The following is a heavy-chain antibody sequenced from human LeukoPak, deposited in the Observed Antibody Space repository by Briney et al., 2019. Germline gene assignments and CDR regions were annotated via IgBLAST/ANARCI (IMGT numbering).Heavy chain of an antibody. CDR1: GGSFSGYY. V-gene: IGHV4-34*01. Sequence: SESLSLTCAVYGGSFSGYYWSWIRQPPGKGLEWSGEINHSGSTNYNPSLKSRVTISVDTSKNQFSLKLSSVTAADTAVYYCARGLVDYYDSSEFDYWGQGTLVTVSS. CDR2: INHSGST. J-gene: IGHJ4*02. D-gene: IGHD3-22*01. CDR3: ARGLVDYYDSSEFDY.